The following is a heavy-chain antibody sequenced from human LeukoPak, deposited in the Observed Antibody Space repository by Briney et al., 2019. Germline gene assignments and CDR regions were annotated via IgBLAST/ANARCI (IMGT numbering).Heavy chain of an antibody. Sequence: PGGSLRLSCAASGFTFSSYGMHWVRQAPGKGLEWVAFIHSDGSTKYSGDSVKGRFTVSRDNSKDTFYLQMNSLRPEDTAVYYCAKDQCTRTSCDGYPGHWGQGTLVTVSS. CDR3: AKDQCTRTSCDGYPGH. D-gene: IGHD2-2*01. CDR2: IHSDGSTK. CDR1: GFTFSSYG. J-gene: IGHJ4*02. V-gene: IGHV3-30*02.